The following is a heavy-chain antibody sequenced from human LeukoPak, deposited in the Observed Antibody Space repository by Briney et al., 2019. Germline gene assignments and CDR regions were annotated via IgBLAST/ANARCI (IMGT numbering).Heavy chain of an antibody. Sequence: GSLRLACAASGFTFSSYSMSWVRQAPGKGLEWVASINKDGSEKYYVGSVKGRFTISRDNAKNSLYLQMSSLRAEGTAVYDCARDHFDWCRGYMDVWGKGTTVTVSS. D-gene: IGHD3-9*01. CDR1: GFTFSSYS. V-gene: IGHV3-7*01. J-gene: IGHJ6*03. CDR2: INKDGSEK. CDR3: ARDHFDWCRGYMDV.